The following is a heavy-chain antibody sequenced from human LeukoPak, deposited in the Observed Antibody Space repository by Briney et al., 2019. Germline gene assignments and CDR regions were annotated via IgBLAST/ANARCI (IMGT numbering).Heavy chain of an antibody. V-gene: IGHV4-59*08. CDR1: GGSISSYY. CDR2: IYYSGST. Sequence: SETLSLTCTISGGSISSYYWSWIRQPPGKRLEWIGYIYYSGSTNYNPSLQSRVTISVNTSKNQFSLKLSSVTAADMAVYYCARHGASNGYLDYWGQGTLVTVSS. J-gene: IGHJ4*02. D-gene: IGHD3-16*02. CDR3: ARHGASNGYLDY.